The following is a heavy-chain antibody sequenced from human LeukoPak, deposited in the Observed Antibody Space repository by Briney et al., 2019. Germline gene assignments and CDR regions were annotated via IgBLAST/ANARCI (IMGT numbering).Heavy chain of an antibody. D-gene: IGHD4-17*01. CDR1: GFTLSDYY. V-gene: IGHV3-11*01. CDR2: ISSSGSTI. CDR3: ARLNYGDYVGYNGLDY. Sequence: GGSLRLSCAASGFTLSDYYMSWIRQAPGKGLEWVSYISSSGSTIYYADSVKGRFTISRDNAKNSLYLQMNSLRAEDTAVYYCARLNYGDYVGYNGLDYWGQGTLVTVSS. J-gene: IGHJ4*02.